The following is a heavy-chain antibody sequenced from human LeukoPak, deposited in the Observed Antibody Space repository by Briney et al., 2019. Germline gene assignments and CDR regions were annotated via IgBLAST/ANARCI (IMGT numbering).Heavy chain of an antibody. CDR2: INSSGSTI. V-gene: IGHV3-11*01. Sequence: GRSLRLSCAASGFTFSDYYMSWIRQAPGKGLEGVTYINSSGSTIYYADSVKGRFTISRDNAQNSLSLQMNSLRAEDTTVYYCARSTRRDTEVALAEYFQHWGQGTLVTVSS. J-gene: IGHJ1*01. D-gene: IGHD5-18*01. CDR1: GFTFSDYY. CDR3: ARSTRRDTEVALAEYFQH.